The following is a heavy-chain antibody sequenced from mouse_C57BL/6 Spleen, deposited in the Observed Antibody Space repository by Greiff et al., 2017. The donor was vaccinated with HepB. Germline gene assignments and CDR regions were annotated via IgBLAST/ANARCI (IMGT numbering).Heavy chain of an antibody. Sequence: EVKLQESGTVLARPGASVKMSCKTSGYTFTSYWMHWVKQRPGQGLEWIGAIYPGNSDTSYNQKFKGKAKLTAVTSASTAYMELSSLTNEDSAVYYCTRDHYSYYGSSYGWFAYWGQGTLVTVSA. CDR1: GYTFTSYW. CDR3: TRDHYSYYGSSYGWFAY. J-gene: IGHJ3*01. V-gene: IGHV1-5*01. D-gene: IGHD1-1*01. CDR2: IYPGNSDT.